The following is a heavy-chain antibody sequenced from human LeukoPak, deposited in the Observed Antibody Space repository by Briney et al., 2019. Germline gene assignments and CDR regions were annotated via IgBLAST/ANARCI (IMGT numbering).Heavy chain of an antibody. CDR1: GYTSTGYY. CDR3: ARVWAVAGTRPLFDY. D-gene: IGHD6-19*01. CDR2: INPNSGGT. V-gene: IGHV1-2*02. Sequence: ASVKVSCKASGYTSTGYYMHWVRQAPGQGLEWMGWINPNSGGTNYAQKFQGRVTMTRDTSISTAYMELSRLRSDDTAVYYCARVWAVAGTRPLFDYWGQGTLVTVSS. J-gene: IGHJ4*02.